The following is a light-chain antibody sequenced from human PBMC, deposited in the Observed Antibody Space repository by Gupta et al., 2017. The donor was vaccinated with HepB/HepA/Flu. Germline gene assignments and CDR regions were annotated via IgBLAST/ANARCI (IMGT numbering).Light chain of an antibody. Sequence: QSVLTQPPSASGTPGQRVTISCSGSSSNIGSNFLSWYQQLPGTAPKLLIYRNNQRPSGVPDRFSGSKSGTSAALAITGLRAEDEADYYCTTWDDTRKGVVFGGGTKVTVL. CDR1: SSNIGSNF. CDR2: RNN. J-gene: IGLJ2*01. CDR3: TTWDDTRKGVV. V-gene: IGLV1-47*01.